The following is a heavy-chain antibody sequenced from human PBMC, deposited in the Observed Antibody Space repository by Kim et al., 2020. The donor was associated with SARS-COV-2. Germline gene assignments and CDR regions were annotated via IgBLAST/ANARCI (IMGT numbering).Heavy chain of an antibody. Sequence: SETLSLTCTVSGGSISSSSYYWGWIRQPPGKGLEWIVSIYYSGSTYYNPSLKSRVTISLDMSKNQFSLKLRSVTAADTAVYYCASGYCSNGSCYGTYYYYGMDVWGQGTTVTVSS. CDR3: ASGYCSNGSCYGTYYYYGMDV. J-gene: IGHJ6*02. V-gene: IGHV4-39*07. D-gene: IGHD2-15*01. CDR2: IYYSGST. CDR1: GGSISSSSYY.